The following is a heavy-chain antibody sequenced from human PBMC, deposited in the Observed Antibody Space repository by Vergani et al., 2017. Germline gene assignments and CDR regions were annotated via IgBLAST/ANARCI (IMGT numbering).Heavy chain of an antibody. V-gene: IGHV3-23*01. CDR3: ARGYCTNGVCYREYFSD. CDR2: ISGSGGST. D-gene: IGHD2-8*01. Sequence: EVQLLESGGGLVQPGGSLRLSCAASGFTFSSYAMSWVRQAPGKGLEWVSAISGSGGSTYYADSVKGRFTISRDNSKNTLYLQLNSLRAEDTAVYYCARGYCTNGVCYREYFSDWGQGTLVTVSS. J-gene: IGHJ4*02. CDR1: GFTFSSYA.